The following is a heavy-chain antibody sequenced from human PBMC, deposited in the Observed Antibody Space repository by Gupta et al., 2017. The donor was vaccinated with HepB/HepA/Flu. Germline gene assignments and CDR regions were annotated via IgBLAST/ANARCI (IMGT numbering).Heavy chain of an antibody. CDR3: AHGGTYRYNTFYV. CDR1: GFSLSASGVG. Sequence: QITLKESGPTLVKPTETLTLTCTFSGFSLSASGVGVGWIRQPPGKALEWLAFINWNDDTRYSQSLKSRLTITKDTSKNQVVLTMTNMDPVDTATDFGAHGGTYRYNTFYVWGQGTRVTVSS. CDR2: INWNDDT. J-gene: IGHJ3*01. V-gene: IGHV2-5*01. D-gene: IGHD3-16*02.